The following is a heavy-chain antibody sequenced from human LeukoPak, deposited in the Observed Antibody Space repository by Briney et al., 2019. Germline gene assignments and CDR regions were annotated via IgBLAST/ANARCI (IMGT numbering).Heavy chain of an antibody. CDR3: ARRDASGYFSDY. CDR1: GCTFGSYG. J-gene: IGHJ4*02. D-gene: IGHD5-12*01. CDR2: ISSNGGNT. V-gene: IGHV3-64*01. Sequence: GWSLRVSCAASGCTFGSYGMHWVRQAPGKGLEYVAAISSNGGNTYYANSVKGRFTISRDNSKNTLYLQMGSLRVEDMAVYYCARRDASGYFSDYWGQGTLVTVSS.